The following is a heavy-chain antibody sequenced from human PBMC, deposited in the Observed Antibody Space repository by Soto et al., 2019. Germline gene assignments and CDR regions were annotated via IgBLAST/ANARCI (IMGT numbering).Heavy chain of an antibody. J-gene: IGHJ2*01. D-gene: IGHD5-12*01. CDR2: INTKFGST. Sequence: QVQLMQSGAELKKPGSSVKVSCEASGGSFSKKAISWVRQAPGQGPEWMGGINTKFGSTNYGPKFQGRISITADESTNTVYMALSSLTSEDTAVYYCARGASSGFEYWYFDLWGRGTLVSVSS. CDR1: GGSFSKKA. CDR3: ARGASSGFEYWYFDL. V-gene: IGHV1-69*01.